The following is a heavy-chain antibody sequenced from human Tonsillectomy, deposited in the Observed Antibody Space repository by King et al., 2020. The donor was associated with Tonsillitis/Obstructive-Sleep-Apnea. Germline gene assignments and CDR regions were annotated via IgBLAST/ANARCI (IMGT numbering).Heavy chain of an antibody. J-gene: IGHJ3*01. V-gene: IGHV1-2*05. CDR2: INPDSGAT. CDR3: AVATFSYDCFAL. D-gene: IGHD3-16*01. Sequence: QLVQSGAEVKKPGASVKVSCKASGYTFAVYYVHWVRQAPGQGLEWMGRINPDSGATIYAQKFQGRVTMTSDTSIRTVYMELSRLRSDDTVVYYCAVATFSYDCFALWGQGTMITVSS. CDR1: GYTFAVYY.